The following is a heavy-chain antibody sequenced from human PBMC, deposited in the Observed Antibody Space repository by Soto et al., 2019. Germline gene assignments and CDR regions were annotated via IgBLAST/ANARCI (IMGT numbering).Heavy chain of an antibody. CDR3: AKGKNVLRYFS. CDR1: GFTVSSNY. D-gene: IGHD3-9*01. Sequence: EVPLVESGGGLVQPGGSLRLSCAASGFTVSSNYMSWVRQAPGKGLEWVSVIYSGGSTYYADSVKGRFTISRDNSKNTLYLQMNSLRAEDTAVYYCAKGKNVLRYFSWGQGTLVTVSS. J-gene: IGHJ4*02. V-gene: IGHV3-66*01. CDR2: IYSGGST.